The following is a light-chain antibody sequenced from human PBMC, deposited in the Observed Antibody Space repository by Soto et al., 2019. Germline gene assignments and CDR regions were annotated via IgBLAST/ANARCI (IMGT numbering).Light chain of an antibody. CDR1: QSVAKSY. V-gene: IGKV3-20*01. CDR2: DVS. Sequence: ETVLTQSPGTVSLSPGESATLSCRAIQSVAKSYLAWFQQKPGQAPRLLIYDVSSRATGTPDRFSGSGSGTEFTLTISGLQSEDFAIYYCQQYSNWPPITFGQGTRLEIK. CDR3: QQYSNWPPIT. J-gene: IGKJ5*01.